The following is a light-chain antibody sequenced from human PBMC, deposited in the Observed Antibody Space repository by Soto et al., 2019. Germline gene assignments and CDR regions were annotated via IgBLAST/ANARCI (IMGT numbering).Light chain of an antibody. CDR3: QQYNNWPPLT. J-gene: IGKJ4*01. CDR1: QGVSRK. Sequence: DIVMTQSPATLSVAPGERVTFSCRASQGVSRKLAWYQHKPGQAPRLLISGASTGATGIPARFSGSGSGTEFTLTISSLQSEDFAVYHCQQYNNWPPLTFGGGTKV. CDR2: GAS. V-gene: IGKV3-15*01.